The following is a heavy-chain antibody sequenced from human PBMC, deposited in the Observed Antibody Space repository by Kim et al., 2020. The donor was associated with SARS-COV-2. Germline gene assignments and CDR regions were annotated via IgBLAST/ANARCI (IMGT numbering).Heavy chain of an antibody. CDR3: TTVRRAVADY. D-gene: IGHD6-19*01. CDR2: TT. J-gene: IGHJ4*02. Sequence: TTDCAAPVKDRFTISRDDSKNTLYLQMNSLKTEDTAVYYCTTVRRAVADYWGQGTLVTVSS. V-gene: IGHV3-15*01.